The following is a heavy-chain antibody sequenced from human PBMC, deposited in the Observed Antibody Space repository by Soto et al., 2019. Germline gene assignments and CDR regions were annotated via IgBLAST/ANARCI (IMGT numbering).Heavy chain of an antibody. V-gene: IGHV3-21*01. J-gene: IGHJ3*02. Sequence: EVQLVESGGGLVKPGGSLRLSCAASGFTFSSYSINWVRQAPGKGLEWVSSISSSSDYIFYADSVKGRFTISRDNAKNSAYVHMKSLRAEDTAVYYCAKSPTGDAFDMWGQGTMVTVS. D-gene: IGHD4-4*01. CDR1: GFTFSSYS. CDR3: AKSPTGDAFDM. CDR2: ISSSSDYI.